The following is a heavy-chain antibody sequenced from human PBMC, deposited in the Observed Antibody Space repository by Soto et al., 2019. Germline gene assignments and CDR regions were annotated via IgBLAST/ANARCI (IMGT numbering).Heavy chain of an antibody. V-gene: IGHV1-8*01. Sequence: GASVKVSCKASGYTFTSYDINWVRQATGQGLERMGWMNPNSGNTGYAQKFQGRVTMTRNTSISTAYMELSSLRSEDTAVYYCARDEKNHYESSCYSNWFDPWRQVTLCTVSS. CDR1: GYTFTSYD. J-gene: IGHJ5*02. D-gene: IGHD3-22*01. CDR2: MNPNSGNT. CDR3: ARDEKNHYESSCYSNWFDP.